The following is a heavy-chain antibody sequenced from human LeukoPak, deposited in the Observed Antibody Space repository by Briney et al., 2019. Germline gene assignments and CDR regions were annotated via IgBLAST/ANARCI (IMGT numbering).Heavy chain of an antibody. CDR3: ARPGRDGYNYDAFDI. CDR1: GFTFSSYA. Sequence: GGSLRLSCAASGFTFSSYAMHWVRQAPGKGLKYVSAISSNGDSTYSANCVKGRFIISRDNSKNMLYLQMGSLRPEDMAMYYCARPGRDGYNYDAFDIWGQGTMVTVSS. J-gene: IGHJ3*02. CDR2: ISSNGDST. D-gene: IGHD5-24*01. V-gene: IGHV3-64*01.